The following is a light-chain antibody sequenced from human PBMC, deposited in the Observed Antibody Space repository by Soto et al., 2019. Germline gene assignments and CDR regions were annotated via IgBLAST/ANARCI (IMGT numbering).Light chain of an antibody. Sequence: QSALIQPASVSGSPGQSITISCTGTSSDVGGSNYVSWYQHHPHRAPKLLIYEVSYRPSGVSNRFSGSKSGNTASLTISGLQAEDEADYYCSSYTSSSTPVVFGGGTKLTVL. J-gene: IGLJ2*01. CDR2: EVS. CDR1: SSDVGGSNY. CDR3: SSYTSSSTPVV. V-gene: IGLV2-14*01.